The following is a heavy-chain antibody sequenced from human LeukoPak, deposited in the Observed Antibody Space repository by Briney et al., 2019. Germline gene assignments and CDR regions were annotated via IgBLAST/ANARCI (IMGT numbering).Heavy chain of an antibody. D-gene: IGHD2-21*01. J-gene: IGHJ5*02. V-gene: IGHV1-2*02. CDR3: ARADRLDGGPYLIGP. Sequence: ASVKVSCKTSGYSFTDYYMHWVRQAPGQGLEWMGWINPNSGGTSSAQKFQGRVTMTRDTSITTVYMEVSWLTSDDTAIYYCARADRLDGGPYLIGPWGQGTLVTISS. CDR1: GYSFTDYY. CDR2: INPNSGGT.